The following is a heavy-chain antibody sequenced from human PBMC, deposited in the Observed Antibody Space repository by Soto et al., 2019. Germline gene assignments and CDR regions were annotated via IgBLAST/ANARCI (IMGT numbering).Heavy chain of an antibody. V-gene: IGHV3-30*18. CDR2: ISYDGSNK. CDR3: AKVLSGWYSYYFDY. D-gene: IGHD6-19*01. J-gene: IGHJ4*02. CDR1: GFTFSSYG. Sequence: QVQLVESGGGVVQPGRSLRLSCAASGFTFSSYGMHWVRQAPGKGLEWVAVISYDGSNKYYADSVKGRFTISRENSKNALSLQMNSLRAEDTAVYYCAKVLSGWYSYYFDYWGPGTLVTVSS.